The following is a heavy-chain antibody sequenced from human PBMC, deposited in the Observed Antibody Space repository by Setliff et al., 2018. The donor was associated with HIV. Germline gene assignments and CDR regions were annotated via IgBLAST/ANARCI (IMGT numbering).Heavy chain of an antibody. CDR3: ATGSGYDLFMGAFDI. J-gene: IGHJ3*02. CDR2: INQSGGI. CDR1: GGSFSGYY. Sequence: SETLSLTCAVSGGSFSGYYWSWIRQPPGKGLEWIREINQSGGINYNPSLKSRVTISIDTFKNQFSMKLYSVTAADTAVYYCATGSGYDLFMGAFDIWGQGTMVTVSS. D-gene: IGHD5-12*01. V-gene: IGHV4-34*01.